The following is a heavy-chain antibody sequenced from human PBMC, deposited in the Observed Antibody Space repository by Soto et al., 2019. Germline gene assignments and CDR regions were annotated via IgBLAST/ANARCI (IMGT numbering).Heavy chain of an antibody. J-gene: IGHJ3*02. CDR1: GFTFSSHW. D-gene: IGHD6-6*01. CDR2: VNEDGSGG. CDR3: ARPRSKSSSGFDI. V-gene: IGHV3-74*01. Sequence: EAQLAESGGGLVQPGGSLRLSCAASGFTFSSHWMHWVRQAPGQGPEGVARVNEDGSGGDYAESVKGRFTISRDNAKNTLYLEMNSLRVDDTAVYYCARPRSKSSSGFDIWGQGTMVTVSS.